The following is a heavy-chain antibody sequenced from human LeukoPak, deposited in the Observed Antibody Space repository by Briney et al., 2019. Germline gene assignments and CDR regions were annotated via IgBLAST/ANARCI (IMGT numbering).Heavy chain of an antibody. Sequence: GESLKISCKGSGYSFTSYWIGWVRQMPGKGLEWMGTIYPGDSDTRYSPSFQGQVTISADKSISTAYLQWSSLKASDTAMYYCALRNYYDSSGYYADYFDYWGQGTLVTVSS. CDR1: GYSFTSYW. D-gene: IGHD3-22*01. J-gene: IGHJ4*02. CDR2: IYPGDSDT. CDR3: ALRNYYDSSGYYADYFDY. V-gene: IGHV5-51*01.